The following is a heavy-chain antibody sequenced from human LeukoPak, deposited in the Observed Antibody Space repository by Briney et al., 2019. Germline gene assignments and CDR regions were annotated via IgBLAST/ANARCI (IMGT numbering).Heavy chain of an antibody. D-gene: IGHD2-2*01. J-gene: IGHJ4*02. V-gene: IGHV1-2*02. CDR1: GDTFTGDY. Sequence: GASVKVSCKASGDTFTGDYMHWGRQAPGQGLEWMGWINPNSGGTNYAQKFQGRVTMTRDTSISTAYMELSRLRSDDTAVYYCARGGVVVPAAKDYWGQGTLVTVSS. CDR2: INPNSGGT. CDR3: ARGGVVVPAAKDY.